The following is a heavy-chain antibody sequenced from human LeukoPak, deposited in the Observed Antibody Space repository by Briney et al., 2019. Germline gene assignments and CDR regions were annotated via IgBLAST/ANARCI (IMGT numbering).Heavy chain of an antibody. D-gene: IGHD2-2*01. CDR3: ARERSIVVVPAARSYYFDY. V-gene: IGHV6-1*01. CDR1: GDSVSSNSAA. CDR2: TYYRSKWYN. J-gene: IGHJ4*02. Sequence: SQTLSLTCAISGDSVSSNSAAWNWIRQSPSRGLEWLGRTYYRSKWYNDYAVSVKSRITINPDTSKNQFSLQLNSVTPEDTAVYYCARERSIVVVPAARSYYFDYWGQGTLVTVSS.